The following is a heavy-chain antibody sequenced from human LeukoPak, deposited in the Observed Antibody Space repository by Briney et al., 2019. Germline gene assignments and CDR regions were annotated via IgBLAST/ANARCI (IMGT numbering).Heavy chain of an antibody. V-gene: IGHV4-34*01. D-gene: IGHD4-23*01. J-gene: IGHJ4*02. CDR1: GGSFSGYY. Sequence: ASETLSLTCAVYGGSFSGYYWSWIRQPPGKGLEWIGEINHSGSTNYNPSLKSRVTISVDTSKNQFSLKLTSVTAADTAVYYCARPKGFSGGSFDYWGQGTLVTVSS. CDR2: INHSGST. CDR3: ARPKGFSGGSFDY.